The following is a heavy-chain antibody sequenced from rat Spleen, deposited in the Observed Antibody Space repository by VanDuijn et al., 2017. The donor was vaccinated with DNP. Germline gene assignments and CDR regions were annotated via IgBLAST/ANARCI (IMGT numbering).Heavy chain of an antibody. CDR1: GYSITSCCR. V-gene: IGHV3-3*01. CDR2: INSAGSI. J-gene: IGHJ2*01. Sequence: VQLQESGPGLVEPSQSLSLTCSVTGYSITSCCRWTWIRKFPGHKLEWMGYINSAGSIEYNPSLKSRISITRDTSKNQFFLQVNSVTTEDTATYYCARSDNSGSKWNYWGHGVMVTVSS. D-gene: IGHD4-3*01. CDR3: ARSDNSGSKWNY.